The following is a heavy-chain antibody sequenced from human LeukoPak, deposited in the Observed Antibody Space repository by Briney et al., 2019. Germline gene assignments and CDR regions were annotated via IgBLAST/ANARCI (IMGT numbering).Heavy chain of an antibody. D-gene: IGHD2-8*01. Sequence: APVKVSCKASGYTFTGYYMHWVRQAPGQGLEWMGWINPNSGGTNYAQKFQGRVTMTRDTSISAAYMELSRLRSDDTAVYYCARASRVLMVYAKHNWFDPWGQGTLVTVSS. CDR2: INPNSGGT. V-gene: IGHV1-2*02. CDR3: ARASRVLMVYAKHNWFDP. CDR1: GYTFTGYY. J-gene: IGHJ5*02.